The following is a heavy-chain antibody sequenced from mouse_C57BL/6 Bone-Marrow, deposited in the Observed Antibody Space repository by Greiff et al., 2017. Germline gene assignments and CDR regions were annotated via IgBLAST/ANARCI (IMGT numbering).Heavy chain of an antibody. J-gene: IGHJ1*03. D-gene: IGHD2-3*01. Sequence: QVQLQQSGPELVKPGASVKISCKASGYAFSSSWMNWVKQRPGKGLEWIGRIYPGDGDTNYNGKFKGKATLTADKSSSTAYMQLSSLTSEDSAVYFCARFSGYYVRDFDVWGTGTTVTVSS. CDR1: GYAFSSSW. V-gene: IGHV1-82*01. CDR2: IYPGDGDT. CDR3: ARFSGYYVRDFDV.